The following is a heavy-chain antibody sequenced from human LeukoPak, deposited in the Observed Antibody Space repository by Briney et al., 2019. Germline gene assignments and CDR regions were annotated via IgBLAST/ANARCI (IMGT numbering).Heavy chain of an antibody. CDR1: GFTVSSNY. CDR2: IYSGGTI. J-gene: IGHJ4*02. Sequence: GGSLRLSCAASGFTVSSNYMSWVRQAPGKGLEWVSVIYSGGTIYYADSVKGRFTISRDNSKNTLYLQMNSLRAEDTAVYYRGVNSDYWDQGTLVTVSS. V-gene: IGHV3-53*01. D-gene: IGHD4-23*01. CDR3: GVNSDY.